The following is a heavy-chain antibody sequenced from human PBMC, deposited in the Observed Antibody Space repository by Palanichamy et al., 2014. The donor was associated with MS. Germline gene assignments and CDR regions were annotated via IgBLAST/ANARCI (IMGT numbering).Heavy chain of an antibody. CDR1: GYTFTSYA. Sequence: QVQLVQSGSELKKPGASVKVSCKASGYTFTSYAMNWVRQAPGQGLEWMGWINTNTGNPTYAQGVTGRLVFSLDTSVSTAYLQISSLKAEDTAVYYCARQRGVEVATISRYGYFQHWGQGTLVTVSS. D-gene: IGHD5-24*01. CDR2: INTNTGNP. CDR3: ARQRGVEVATISRYGYFQH. J-gene: IGHJ1*01. V-gene: IGHV7-4-1*02.